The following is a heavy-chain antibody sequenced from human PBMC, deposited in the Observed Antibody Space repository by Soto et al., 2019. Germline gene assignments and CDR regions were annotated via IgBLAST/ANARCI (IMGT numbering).Heavy chain of an antibody. J-gene: IGHJ6*03. CDR1: GCSISSYY. V-gene: IGHV4-59*13. CDR3: ARDKAYSGYHFYYMDV. D-gene: IGHD5-12*01. Sequence: SETLSLTCTVSGCSISSYYWSWIRQPPGKGLEWIGYIYYSGSTNYNPSLKSRVTISVDTSKNQFSLKLSSVTAADTAVYYCARDKAYSGYHFYYMDVCGKGNKVTVYS. CDR2: IYYSGST.